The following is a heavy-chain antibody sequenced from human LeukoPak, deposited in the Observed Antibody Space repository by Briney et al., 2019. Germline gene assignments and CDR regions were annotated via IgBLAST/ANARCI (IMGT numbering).Heavy chain of an antibody. J-gene: IGHJ3*02. D-gene: IGHD3-10*01. Sequence: GGSLRLSCAASGFSVSTNYMLWVRQAPGKGLEWVSIIYYGGSTYYADSVKGRFTISRDNSKNTLSLQMNSLRAEDTAVYYCAKGLNGYGSGSYSHLDAFDIWGQGTLVTVSS. CDR3: AKGLNGYGSGSYSHLDAFDI. CDR1: GFSVSTNY. V-gene: IGHV3-53*01. CDR2: IYYGGST.